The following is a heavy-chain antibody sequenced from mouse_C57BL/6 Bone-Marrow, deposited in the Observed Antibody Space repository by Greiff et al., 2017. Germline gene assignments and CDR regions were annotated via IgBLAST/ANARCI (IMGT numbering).Heavy chain of an antibody. CDR1: GFTFSSYA. CDR3: TRGVGRGYWYFDV. D-gene: IGHD4-1*01. Sequence: EVKLVESGDGLVKPGGSLQLSCAASGFTFSSYAMSWVRQTPEKRLEWVAYISSGGDYIYYADTVKGRFTISRDNARNTLYLQMSSLKSEDTAMYYCTRGVGRGYWYFDVWGTGTTVTVSS. CDR2: ISSGGDYI. V-gene: IGHV5-9-1*02. J-gene: IGHJ1*03.